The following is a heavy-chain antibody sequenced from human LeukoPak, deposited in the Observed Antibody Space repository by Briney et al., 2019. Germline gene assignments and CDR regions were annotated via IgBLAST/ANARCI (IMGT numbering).Heavy chain of an antibody. CDR2: IRQDGSEK. V-gene: IGHV3-7*01. Sequence: GRSMRLSCAASGFTFSSYWMSWVRQAPGKGLEWVANIRQDGSEKYYVDSVKGRFTISRDNAKNSLYLQMNSLRAEDTAVYYCARAMRDYGDFEGPFDYWGQGTLVTVSS. J-gene: IGHJ4*02. CDR3: ARAMRDYGDFEGPFDY. CDR1: GFTFSSYW. D-gene: IGHD4-17*01.